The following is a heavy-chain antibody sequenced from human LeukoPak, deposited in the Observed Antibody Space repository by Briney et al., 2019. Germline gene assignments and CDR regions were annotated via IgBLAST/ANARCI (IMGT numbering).Heavy chain of an antibody. CDR2: IYPGDSGT. D-gene: IGHD6-19*01. V-gene: IGHV5-51*01. CDR1: GYSFTNYW. Sequence: GESLKISCTGSGYSFTNYWIGWVRQMPGKGLEWMGIIYPGDSGTRDSPSFQGHVTISADKSISTAYLQWSSLEASDTAMYYCARCRRAVAGTAFDYWGQGTLVTVSS. J-gene: IGHJ4*02. CDR3: ARCRRAVAGTAFDY.